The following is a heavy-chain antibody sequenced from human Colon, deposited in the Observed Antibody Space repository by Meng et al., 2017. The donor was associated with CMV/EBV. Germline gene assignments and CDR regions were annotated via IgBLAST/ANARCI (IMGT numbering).Heavy chain of an antibody. V-gene: IGHV3-30*02. J-gene: IGHJ4*02. Sequence: GESLKISCAASEFAFNTYGMHWVRQAPGKGLEWVALIRYDGSTKYYADSVKGRFTISRDNAKNSLYLQMNSLRAEDTAVYYCARAMYYYDNSGFGHWGQGTLVTVSS. CDR1: EFAFNTYG. CDR3: ARAMYYYDNSGFGH. CDR2: IRYDGSTK. D-gene: IGHD3-22*01.